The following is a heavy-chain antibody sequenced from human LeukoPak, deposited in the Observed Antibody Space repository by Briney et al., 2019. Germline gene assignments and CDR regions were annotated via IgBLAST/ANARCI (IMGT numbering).Heavy chain of an antibody. V-gene: IGHV3-23*01. CDR1: GFTFSSYA. CDR3: AKEDLIVVVVAATRGAFDI. CDR2: ISGSGGST. D-gene: IGHD2-15*01. Sequence: GGSLGLSCAASGFTFSSYAMSWVRQAPGKGLEWVSAISGSGGSTYYADSVKGRFTISRDNSKNTLYLQMNSLRAEDTAVYYCAKEDLIVVVVAATRGAFDIWGQGTMVTVSS. J-gene: IGHJ3*02.